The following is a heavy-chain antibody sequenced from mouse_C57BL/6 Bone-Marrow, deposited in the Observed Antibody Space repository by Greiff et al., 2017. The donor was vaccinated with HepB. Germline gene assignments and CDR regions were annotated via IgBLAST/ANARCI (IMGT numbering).Heavy chain of an antibody. J-gene: IGHJ2*01. CDR1: GYTFTDYY. Sequence: QVQLQQSGAELVRPGASVKLSCKASGYTFTDYYINWVKQRPGQGLEWIARIYPGSGNTYYNEKFKGKATLTAEKSSSTAYMQLSSLTSGDSAVYFCARWGDDGYFDYWGQGTTLTVSS. V-gene: IGHV1-76*01. CDR2: IYPGSGNT. D-gene: IGHD2-3*01. CDR3: ARWGDDGYFDY.